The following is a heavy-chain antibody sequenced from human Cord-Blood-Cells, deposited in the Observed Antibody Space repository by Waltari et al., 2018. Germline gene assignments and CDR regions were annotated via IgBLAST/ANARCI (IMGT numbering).Heavy chain of an antibody. Sequence: QVQLQQWGAGLLKPSETLSLTCAVYGGSFSGYYWSWIRQPPGKGLALIGEINHSGSTKYNPALKSRVTRSVDTSKNQFSLKLRSVSAADTAVYYCARGLGGYSYGYFDYWGQGTLVTVSS. CDR2: INHSGST. D-gene: IGHD5-18*01. CDR1: GGSFSGYY. J-gene: IGHJ4*02. V-gene: IGHV4-34*01. CDR3: ARGLGGYSYGYFDY.